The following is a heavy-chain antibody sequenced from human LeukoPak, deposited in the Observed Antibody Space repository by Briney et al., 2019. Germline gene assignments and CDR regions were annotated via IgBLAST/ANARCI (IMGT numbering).Heavy chain of an antibody. Sequence: ASVKISCKVSGYTFTGYYMHWVQQAPGKGLEWMGLVDPEDGETIYAEKFQGRVTITADTSTDTAYMELSSLRSEDTAVYYCATGRSSQDLDYWGQGTLVTVSS. D-gene: IGHD2-2*01. CDR2: VDPEDGET. CDR3: ATGRSSQDLDY. J-gene: IGHJ4*02. CDR1: GYTFTGYY. V-gene: IGHV1-69-2*01.